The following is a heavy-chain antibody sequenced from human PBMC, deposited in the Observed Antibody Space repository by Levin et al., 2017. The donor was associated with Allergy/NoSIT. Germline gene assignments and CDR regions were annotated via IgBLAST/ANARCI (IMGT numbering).Heavy chain of an antibody. CDR2: IYYNGNT. V-gene: IGHV4-39*01. D-gene: IGHD3-10*01. J-gene: IGHJ4*02. Sequence: ESLKISCTVSGDSISSSNYYWGWIRQPPGKGLEWIGSIYYNGNTYYNPSLKSRITISIDASKNQFSLRLSSVTAADTAVYYCAGPSLVRGESDYWGQGTLVTVSS. CDR3: AGPSLVRGESDY. CDR1: GDSISSSNYY.